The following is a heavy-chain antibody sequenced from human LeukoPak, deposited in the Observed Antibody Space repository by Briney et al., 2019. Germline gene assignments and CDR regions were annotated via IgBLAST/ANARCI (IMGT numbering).Heavy chain of an antibody. CDR1: GGSISSGGYY. CDR2: VYHTGHT. D-gene: IGHD3-16*01. V-gene: IGHV4-61*08. CDR3: ARHRFGHLFDY. J-gene: IGHJ4*02. Sequence: SQTLSLTCTVSGGSISSGGYYWSWIRQPPGKGLEWIGYVYHTGHTHYSPSLKSRVTVSLDTSRDQVSLMLSSVTAADTAVYYCARHRFGHLFDYWGQGTLVLVSS.